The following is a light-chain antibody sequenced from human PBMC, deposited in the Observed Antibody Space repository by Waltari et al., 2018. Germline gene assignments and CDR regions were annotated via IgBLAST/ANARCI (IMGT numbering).Light chain of an antibody. CDR1: KLGDKY. Sequence: SYELTQPPSVSVSPGQTASITCSGAKLGDKYACWYQQKPGQSPVLVIYQDSKRPSGIPERCSGSNSGNTATLTISGTQAMDEADYYCQAWDSSTAVVFGGGTKLTVL. J-gene: IGLJ2*01. CDR2: QDS. CDR3: QAWDSSTAVV. V-gene: IGLV3-1*01.